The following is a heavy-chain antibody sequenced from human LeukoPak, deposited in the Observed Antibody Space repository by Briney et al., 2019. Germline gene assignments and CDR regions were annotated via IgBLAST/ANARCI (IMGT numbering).Heavy chain of an antibody. Sequence: GRSLRLSCAASGFTFSSYAMHWVRQAPGKGLEWVAVISYDGSNKYYADSVKGRFTISRDNSKNTLYLQMNSLRAEDTAVYYCAREGTGPSFDYWGQGTLVTVSS. J-gene: IGHJ4*02. CDR2: ISYDGSNK. CDR1: GFTFSSYA. CDR3: AREGTGPSFDY. V-gene: IGHV3-30-3*01. D-gene: IGHD1-1*01.